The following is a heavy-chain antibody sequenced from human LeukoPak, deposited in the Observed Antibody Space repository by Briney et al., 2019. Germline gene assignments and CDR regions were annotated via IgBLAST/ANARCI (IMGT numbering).Heavy chain of an antibody. CDR1: GGSISSYY. CDR3: AKVAVSSWLVREGAFDI. CDR2: IYTSGST. V-gene: IGHV4-4*07. Sequence: SETLSLTCTVSGGSISSYYWSWIRQPAGKGLEWIGRIYTSGSTNYNPSLKSRVTISVDKSKNQFSLKLSSVIAADTAVYYCAKVAVSSWLVREGAFDIWGQGTMVTVSS. D-gene: IGHD3-10*01. J-gene: IGHJ3*02.